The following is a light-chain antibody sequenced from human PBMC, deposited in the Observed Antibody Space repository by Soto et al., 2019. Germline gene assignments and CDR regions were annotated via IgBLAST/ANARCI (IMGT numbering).Light chain of an antibody. CDR3: QQYSNWLIT. CDR1: QTINNN. Sequence: TETPPTLFLSPGGSARVSCRASQTINNNVAWYQLKDGQVPRLVIYGASNRATGIAARFSGSGSGTEFTLTISSLQSEDFAVYYCQQYSNWLITFCQGSRLEIK. CDR2: GAS. J-gene: IGKJ5*01. V-gene: IGKV3-15*01.